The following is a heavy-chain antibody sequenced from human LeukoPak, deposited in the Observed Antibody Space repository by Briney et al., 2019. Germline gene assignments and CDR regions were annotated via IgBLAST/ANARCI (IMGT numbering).Heavy chain of an antibody. Sequence: ASVKVSYKASGYTFSDYYIHWVRQAPGQGLEWRGWINPNSGDTIYAQKFQGRVTMTRDTSTSSAYMWMSMLTSDDTAVYYCARVASTTRRHDAFDIWGQGTMVTVSS. V-gene: IGHV1-2*02. CDR2: INPNSGDT. J-gene: IGHJ3*02. CDR1: GYTFSDYY. CDR3: ARVASTTRRHDAFDI. D-gene: IGHD1-1*01.